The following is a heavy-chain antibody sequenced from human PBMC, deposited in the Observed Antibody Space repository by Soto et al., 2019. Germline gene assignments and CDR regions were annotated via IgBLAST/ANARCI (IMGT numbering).Heavy chain of an antibody. V-gene: IGHV4-4*02. D-gene: IGHD6-6*01. CDR3: ARDPVQWRGSSSYFDY. Sequence: SETLSLTCAVSGGSISSNNWWSWVRQPPGKGLEWIGEIYHSGSTNYNPSLKSRVTISVDKSKNQFSLNLSSVTAADTAVYYCARDPVQWRGSSSYFDYWGQGTLITVSS. CDR2: IYHSGST. CDR1: GGSISSNNW. J-gene: IGHJ4*02.